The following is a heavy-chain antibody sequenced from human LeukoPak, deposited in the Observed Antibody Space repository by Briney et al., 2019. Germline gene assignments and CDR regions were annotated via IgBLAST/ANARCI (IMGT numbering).Heavy chain of an antibody. CDR1: GFTFSSYG. D-gene: IGHD4-11*01. V-gene: IGHV3-30*02. J-gene: IGHJ4*01. CDR2: IRYDGSNK. CDR3: AKDRIYSNYVFDY. Sequence: GGSLRLSCAASGFTFSSYGMHWVRQAPGKGLEWVAFIRYDGSNKYYADSVKGRFTISRDNSKNTLYLQMNSLRAEDTAVYYCAKDRIYSNYVFDYWXXXXXXTXSS.